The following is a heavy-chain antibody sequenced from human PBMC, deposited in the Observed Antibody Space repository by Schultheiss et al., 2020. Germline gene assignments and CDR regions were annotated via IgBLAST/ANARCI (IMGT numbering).Heavy chain of an antibody. D-gene: IGHD2-15*01. CDR2: IDWDDDK. CDR1: GFSLSTSGMR. CDR3: ARTDQSGSCLEY. Sequence: SGPTLVNPTQTLTLTCTFSGFSLSTSGMRVSWIRQPPGKALEWLARIDWDDDKFYSTSLKTRLTISKDNSKNQVVLTMTNMDPVDTATYCCARTDQSGSCLEYGGQGTLVTVSS. J-gene: IGHJ4*02. V-gene: IGHV2-70*04.